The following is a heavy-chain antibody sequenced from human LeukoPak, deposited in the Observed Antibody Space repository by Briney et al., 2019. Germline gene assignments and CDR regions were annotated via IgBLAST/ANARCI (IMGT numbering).Heavy chain of an antibody. CDR2: IRSKAYDGTT. CDR3: TRMVITMIVVVSTGDY. V-gene: IGHV3-49*04. J-gene: IGHJ4*02. D-gene: IGHD3-22*01. CDR1: GFTFGDYA. Sequence: GGSLRLSCTASGFTFGDYAMSWVRQAPGKGLEWVGFIRSKAYDGTTEYAASVKGRFTISRDDSKSIAYLQMNSLKTEDTAVYYCTRMVITMIVVVSTGDYWGQGTLVTVSS.